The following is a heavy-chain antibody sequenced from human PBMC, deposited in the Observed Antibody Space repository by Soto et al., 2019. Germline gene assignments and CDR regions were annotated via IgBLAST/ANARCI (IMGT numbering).Heavy chain of an antibody. V-gene: IGHV1-46*01. J-gene: IGHJ2*01. CDR3: AIGPSAAAPLSDWYFDL. Sequence: ASVRVSCKASGYTFTSYYMHWVRQAPGQGLEWMGIINPSGGSTSYAQKFQGRVTMTRDTSTSTVYMALSSLTSEDTAVYYCAIGPSAAAPLSDWYFDLWGRGTLVTVSS. CDR2: INPSGGST. CDR1: GYTFTSYY. D-gene: IGHD2-2*01.